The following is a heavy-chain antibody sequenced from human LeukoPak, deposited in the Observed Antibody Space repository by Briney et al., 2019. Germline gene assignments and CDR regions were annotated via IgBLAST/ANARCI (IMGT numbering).Heavy chain of an antibody. V-gene: IGHV1-58*02. CDR2: IVVASGNT. Sequence: AASVKVSCKASGFTFTNSAMQWVRQARGQRLEWVGWIVVASGNTKYAQRFQERVTITRDMSTSTAYMELSSLRPEDTAVYYCAAAPIEMQQRGFDYWGQGTLVTVSS. CDR3: AAAPIEMQQRGFDY. J-gene: IGHJ4*02. D-gene: IGHD5-24*01. CDR1: GFTFTNSA.